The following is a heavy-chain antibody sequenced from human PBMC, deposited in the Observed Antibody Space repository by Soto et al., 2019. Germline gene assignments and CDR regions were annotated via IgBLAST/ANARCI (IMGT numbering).Heavy chain of an antibody. V-gene: IGHV4-4*02. CDR3: ARVSGSSYYCLDV. J-gene: IGHJ6*02. D-gene: IGHD1-26*01. CDR2: IYHSGST. CDR1: GGSISSSNW. Sequence: QVQLQESGPGLVKPSGTLSLTCAVSGGSISSSNWWSWVRQPPGKGLEWIGEIYHSGSTNYNPFLKSRVTIKVDKSKNQFSLKLSSVTAADTAVYYCARVSGSSYYCLDVWGQGTTGTVSS.